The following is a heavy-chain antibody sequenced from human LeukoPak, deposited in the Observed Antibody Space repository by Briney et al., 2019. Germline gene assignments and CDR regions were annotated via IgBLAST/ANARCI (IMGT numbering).Heavy chain of an antibody. V-gene: IGHV3-30*18. CDR3: AKEAGYNYAPLDF. Sequence: GGSLRLSCAACGFTFSGYGMQWVRQAPGKGLDWVAGIPSDGGVKHYADSVKGRFTISRDNSRNTLDLHMNSVSEEDTAVYYCAKEAGYNYAPLDFGGQGTLVTVSS. D-gene: IGHD5-18*01. CDR1: GFTFSGYG. J-gene: IGHJ4*02. CDR2: IPSDGGVK.